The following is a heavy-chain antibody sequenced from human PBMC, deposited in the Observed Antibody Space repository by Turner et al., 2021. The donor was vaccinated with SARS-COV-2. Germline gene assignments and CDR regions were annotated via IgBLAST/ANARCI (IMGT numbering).Heavy chain of an antibody. CDR3: ARRIYDSSGNDY. D-gene: IGHD3-22*01. V-gene: IGHV5-51*01. CDR1: GYSFTSYW. J-gene: IGHJ4*02. Sequence: EVQLVQSGAEVKKPGESLKISCTGSGYSFTSYWIAWVRHMHGKGLEWMRIIYPGDSDTRYSPSFQGQVTISSDKSISTAYLQWSSLKASDTAMYYCARRIYDSSGNDYWGQGTLVTVSS. CDR2: IYPGDSDT.